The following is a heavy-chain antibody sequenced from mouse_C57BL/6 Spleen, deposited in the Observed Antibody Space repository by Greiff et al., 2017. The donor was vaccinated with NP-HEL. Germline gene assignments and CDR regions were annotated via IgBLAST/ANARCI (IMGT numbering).Heavy chain of an antibody. D-gene: IGHD3-3*01. CDR3: ARTGLVYYFDY. CDR1: GYAFSSSW. J-gene: IGHJ2*01. Sequence: QVQLKESGPELVKPGASVKISCKASGYAFSSSWMNWVKQRPGKGLEWIGRIYPGDGDTNYNGKFKGKATLTADKSSSTAYMQLSSLTSEDSAVYFCARTGLVYYFDYWGQGTTLTVSS. V-gene: IGHV1-82*01. CDR2: IYPGDGDT.